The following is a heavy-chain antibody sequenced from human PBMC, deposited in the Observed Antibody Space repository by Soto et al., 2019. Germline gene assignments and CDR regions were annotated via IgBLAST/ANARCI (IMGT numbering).Heavy chain of an antibody. J-gene: IGHJ6*02. D-gene: IGHD2-21*02. CDR3: ADVGTAYGLHV. Sequence: EVQLVESGGGLVQPGGSLRLSCVASGFTLSDHYMDWVRQAPGKGLEWVGQIRRQVNGYGTEYAASVKGRFTISRDDSQNSLYLQMNSLRTDDPAVYYWADVGTAYGLHVWGQGTTVTVSS. V-gene: IGHV3-72*01. CDR1: GFTLSDHY. CDR2: IRRQVNGYGT.